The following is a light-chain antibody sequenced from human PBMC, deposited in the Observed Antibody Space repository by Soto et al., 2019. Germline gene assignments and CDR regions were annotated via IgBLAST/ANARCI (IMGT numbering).Light chain of an antibody. J-gene: IGKJ2*01. CDR1: QSVNSDY. CDR3: QQYGNSPYT. CDR2: GAS. Sequence: EIVLTQSPDTLSLSPGERATLSCRASQSVNSDYLAWYRQKPGQAPSLLIYGASSRATGIPDRFSGSGSATDFTLTISRLEPEDFAVYYCQQYGNSPYTFGQGTKVDIK. V-gene: IGKV3-20*01.